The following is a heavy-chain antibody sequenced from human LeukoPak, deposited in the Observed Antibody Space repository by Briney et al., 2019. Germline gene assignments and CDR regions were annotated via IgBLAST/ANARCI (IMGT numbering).Heavy chain of an antibody. Sequence: SGALSLPFSGSGGSFSGYYWSWVRPPPGEGLEWIGEINHSGRTNYDPSLKSPVTISVDTSKTQFSLKLSSVTAADTAVYYCARAPPYCSSTSCSDPYYYYGMDVWGQGTTVTVSS. CDR3: ARAPPYCSSTSCSDPYYYYGMDV. D-gene: IGHD2-2*01. CDR1: GGSFSGYY. V-gene: IGHV4-34*01. CDR2: INHSGRT. J-gene: IGHJ6*02.